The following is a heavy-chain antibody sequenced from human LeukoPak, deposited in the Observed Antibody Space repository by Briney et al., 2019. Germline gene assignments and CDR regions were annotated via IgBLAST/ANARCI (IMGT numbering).Heavy chain of an antibody. CDR2: IYTSGST. D-gene: IGHD6-13*01. V-gene: IGHV4-4*07. CDR3: ARDTRSTGYSSSWYYYYYYMDV. Sequence: SETLSLTCTVSGGSLSSYYWSWLRQPAGKGLERIGRIYTSGSTDYNPSLKSRGTMSVDTSKNQFSLKLSSVTAADTAVYYCARDTRSTGYSSSWYYYYYYMDVWGKGTTVTVSS. J-gene: IGHJ6*03. CDR1: GGSLSSYY.